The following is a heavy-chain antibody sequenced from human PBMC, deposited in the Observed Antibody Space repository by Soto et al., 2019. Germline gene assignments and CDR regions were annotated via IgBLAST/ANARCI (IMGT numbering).Heavy chain of an antibody. CDR1: GYTFTGYY. V-gene: IGHV1-2*04. Sequence: ASVKVSCKASGYTFTGYYMHWVRQAPGQGLEWMGWINPNSGGTNYAQKFQGWVTMTRDTSISTAYMELSRLRSDDTAVYYCARSQGGVYGDYFSFDYWGQGTLVTVSS. D-gene: IGHD4-17*01. J-gene: IGHJ4*02. CDR2: INPNSGGT. CDR3: ARSQGGVYGDYFSFDY.